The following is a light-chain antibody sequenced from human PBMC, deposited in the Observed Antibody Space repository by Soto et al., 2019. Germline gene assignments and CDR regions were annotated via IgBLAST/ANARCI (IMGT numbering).Light chain of an antibody. Sequence: EIVLTQSPGTLSLSPGERATLSCRASQSVSSSYLAGYQQKPCQAPRLLIYGASSRATGIPDRFSGSGSGTDFTLTISRLEPEDFAVYYCQQYGSSPRTFGQGTKVEIK. CDR3: QQYGSSPRT. V-gene: IGKV3-20*01. CDR1: QSVSSSY. CDR2: GAS. J-gene: IGKJ1*01.